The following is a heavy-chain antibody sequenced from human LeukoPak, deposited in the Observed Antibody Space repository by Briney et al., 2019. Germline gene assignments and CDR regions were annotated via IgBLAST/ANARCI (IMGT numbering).Heavy chain of an antibody. D-gene: IGHD3-9*01. Sequence: PGGSLRLSCAASGFTLSRHRMIGVRQAPGKGVEGVANIKQDGSEKYYVDSLNGRFTISRDNAQNSLYLQMNSLRAEDTAVYWCARDGTYYDMLAGQSSAFDMWGQGTMVTVSS. CDR2: IKQDGSEK. V-gene: IGHV3-7*01. CDR3: ARDGTYYDMLAGQSSAFDM. CDR1: GFTLSRHR. J-gene: IGHJ3*02.